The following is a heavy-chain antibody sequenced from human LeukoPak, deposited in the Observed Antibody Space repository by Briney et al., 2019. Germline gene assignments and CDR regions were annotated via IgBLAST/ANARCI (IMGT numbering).Heavy chain of an antibody. CDR2: ISGSGGST. J-gene: IGHJ6*03. Sequence: GGSLRLSCAASGFTFSNAWMSWVRQAPGKGLEWVSGISGSGGSTYYTDSVKGRFTISRDNSKNTLYLQMNSLRAEDTAVYYCAKYGYYYYYYMDVWGKGTTVTVSS. V-gene: IGHV3-23*01. D-gene: IGHD3-10*01. CDR1: GFTFSNAW. CDR3: AKYGYYYYYYMDV.